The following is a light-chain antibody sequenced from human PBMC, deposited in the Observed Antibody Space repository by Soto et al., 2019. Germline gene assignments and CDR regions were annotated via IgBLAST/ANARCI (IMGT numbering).Light chain of an antibody. J-gene: IGKJ2*01. CDR3: QQYNSYPYT. V-gene: IGKV1-5*03. CDR1: QSISSW. CDR2: KAS. Sequence: DIQMTQSASTLSASVGDRVTITCRASQSISSWLAWYQQKPGKAPKLLIYKASSLESGVPSRFSDSGSGTEFTLTISSLPPDDFATYYCQQYNSYPYTFGQGTKLEIK.